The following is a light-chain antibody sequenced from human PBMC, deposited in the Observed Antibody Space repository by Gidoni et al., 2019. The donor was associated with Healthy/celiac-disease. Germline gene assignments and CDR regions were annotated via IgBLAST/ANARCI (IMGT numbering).Light chain of an antibody. CDR3: QQRSNWPPMYT. V-gene: IGKV3-11*01. CDR2: DAS. J-gene: IGKJ2*01. Sequence: EIVLTQSPATLSLSPGESATLSCMASQSVSSYLAWYQHTPGQAPRLLIYDASNRATGIPARFSGSGSGTDFTLTISSLEPEDFAVYYCQQRSNWPPMYTFGQGTKLEIK. CDR1: QSVSSY.